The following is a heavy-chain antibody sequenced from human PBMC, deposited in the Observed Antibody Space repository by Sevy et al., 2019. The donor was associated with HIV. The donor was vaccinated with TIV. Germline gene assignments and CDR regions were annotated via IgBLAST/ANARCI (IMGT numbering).Heavy chain of an antibody. D-gene: IGHD3-10*01. J-gene: IGHJ6*02. CDR2: ISAYNGNT. Sequence: ASVKVSCKASGYTFTSYGISWVRQAPGQGLEWMGWISAYNGNTNYAQKLQGRVTMTTDTSTSTAYMELRSLRSDDTAVYYCARDSSAGITMVRGVISHVYYYYGMDVWGQGTTVTVSS. V-gene: IGHV1-18*04. CDR3: ARDSSAGITMVRGVISHVYYYYGMDV. CDR1: GYTFTSYG.